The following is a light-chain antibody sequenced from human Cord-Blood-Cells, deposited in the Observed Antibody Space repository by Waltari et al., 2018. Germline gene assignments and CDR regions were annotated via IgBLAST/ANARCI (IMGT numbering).Light chain of an antibody. CDR3: QQSYSTPYT. J-gene: IGKJ2*01. V-gene: IGKV1-39*01. Sequence: DIQMTQSPSSLSASVGDRLTITCRASQSISSYLNWYQQKPGKTPELLIYAASSLQSGVPSRFSGSGSGTDFTLTISSLQPEDFATYYCQQSYSTPYTFGQGTKLEIK. CDR1: QSISSY. CDR2: AAS.